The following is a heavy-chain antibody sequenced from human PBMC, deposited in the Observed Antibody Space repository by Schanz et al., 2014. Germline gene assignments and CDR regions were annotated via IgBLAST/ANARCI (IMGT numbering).Heavy chain of an antibody. V-gene: IGHV4-59*08. J-gene: IGHJ4*02. CDR1: SDSISHYY. CDR2: IYDRGST. Sequence: QVQLQESGPGLVKPSETLSLTCTVPSDSISHYYLSWIRQPPGKELEWVAFIYDRGSTSYNPSLNSRFPISLDRAKTQFSLKRRSVTAADTAVYYCARHRVYGAFDLWGQGTLVTVSS. CDR3: ARHRVYGAFDL. D-gene: IGHD4-17*01.